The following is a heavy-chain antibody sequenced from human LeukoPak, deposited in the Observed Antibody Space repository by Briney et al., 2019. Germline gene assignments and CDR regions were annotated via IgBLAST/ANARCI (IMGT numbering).Heavy chain of an antibody. Sequence: GGSLRLSCAVTGLRFGSFWMSWVRQAPGKGLEWVANINQDGSEKYFVDSVRGRFTISRDNSKNSLHLQMNTLRAEDTAVYYCARERDGRFFDYWGQGTLVTVSS. CDR3: ARERDGRFFDY. V-gene: IGHV3-7*01. CDR1: GLRFGSFW. J-gene: IGHJ4*02. CDR2: INQDGSEK. D-gene: IGHD5-24*01.